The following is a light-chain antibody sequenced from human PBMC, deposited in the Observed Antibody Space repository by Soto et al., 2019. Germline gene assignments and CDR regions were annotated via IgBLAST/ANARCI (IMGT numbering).Light chain of an antibody. J-gene: IGKJ2*01. CDR1: QSVSTN. CDR3: QQYDSWPRYT. Sequence: EIVMTQSPATLSESPGERATLSCRASQSVSTNLAWYQQKPGQAPRLLIYGASTRATGIPVRFSGSGSGTEFTLTISSLQSEDFAVYYCQQYDSWPRYTFGQGTKLEIK. CDR2: GAS. V-gene: IGKV3-15*01.